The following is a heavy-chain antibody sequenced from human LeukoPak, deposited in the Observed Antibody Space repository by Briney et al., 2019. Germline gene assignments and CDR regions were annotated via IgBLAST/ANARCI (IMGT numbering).Heavy chain of an antibody. V-gene: IGHV4-59*01. J-gene: IGHJ4*02. Sequence: PSETLSLTCTVSGGSISSYYWSWIRQPPGKGLEWIGYIYYSGSTNYNPSLKSRVTISVDTSKNQFSLKLSSVTAADTAVYYCARDQGSGYETSFDYWGQGTLVTVSS. D-gene: IGHD5-12*01. CDR3: ARDQGSGYETSFDY. CDR1: GGSISSYY. CDR2: IYYSGST.